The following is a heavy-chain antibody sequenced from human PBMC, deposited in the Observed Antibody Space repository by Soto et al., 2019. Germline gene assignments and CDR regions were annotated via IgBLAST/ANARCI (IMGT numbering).Heavy chain of an antibody. Sequence: QLQLQESGPGLVKPSETLSLTCTVSGGSISSSSNYWGWIRQPPGKGLEWIGSIYYSGSTYYNPSLKSRVTISVDTSKNQFSLKLSSVTAADTAVYYCARHSRVAYYDFWSGYYTRAFDYWGQGTLVTVSS. J-gene: IGHJ4*02. V-gene: IGHV4-39*01. CDR1: GGSISSSSNY. CDR3: ARHSRVAYYDFWSGYYTRAFDY. CDR2: IYYSGST. D-gene: IGHD3-3*01.